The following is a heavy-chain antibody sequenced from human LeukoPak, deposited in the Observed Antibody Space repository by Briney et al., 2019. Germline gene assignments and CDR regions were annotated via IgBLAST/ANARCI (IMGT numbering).Heavy chain of an antibody. V-gene: IGHV3-53*01. Sequence: GGSLSPSCAASGFTASSIYISWVRQAPGKGLEWVSGIYSGGSTYYADSVKGRFTISRDNSKNTLYLQMNSLRAEDTAVYYCGGAEPLSYWGQGTLVTVSS. CDR2: IYSGGST. CDR1: GFTASSIY. J-gene: IGHJ4*02. CDR3: GGAEPLSY.